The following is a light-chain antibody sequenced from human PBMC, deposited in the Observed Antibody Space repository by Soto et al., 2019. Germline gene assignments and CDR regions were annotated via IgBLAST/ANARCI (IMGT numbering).Light chain of an antibody. CDR1: SSNIGSNT. V-gene: IGLV1-44*01. Sequence: QSGLNQPPSTSGTPGERVNISCSGRSSNIGSNTVNWYQQLPGTAPKLLIYSNNQRPSGVPDRFSGSKSGTSASLAISGLQSEDEADYYCAAWDDSLNGYVFGTGTKVTVL. CDR3: AAWDDSLNGYV. J-gene: IGLJ1*01. CDR2: SNN.